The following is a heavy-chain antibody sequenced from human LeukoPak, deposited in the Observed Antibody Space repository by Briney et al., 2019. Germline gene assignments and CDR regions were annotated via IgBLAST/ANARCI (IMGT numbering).Heavy chain of an antibody. CDR3: ATGNDFWSGYDY. Sequence: SETLSLTCAVYGGSFSGYYWSWIRQPPGKGLEWIGEINHSGSTNYNPSLKSRVTISVDTSKNQFSLKLSSVTAADTAVYYCATGNDFWSGYDYWGQGTLVTVSS. J-gene: IGHJ4*02. CDR2: INHSGST. D-gene: IGHD3-3*01. CDR1: GGSFSGYY. V-gene: IGHV4-34*01.